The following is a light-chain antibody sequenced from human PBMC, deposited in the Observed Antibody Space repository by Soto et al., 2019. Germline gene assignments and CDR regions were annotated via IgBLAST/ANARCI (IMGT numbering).Light chain of an antibody. CDR3: QQYGNSAGT. CDR1: QSVSSNY. J-gene: IGKJ1*01. Sequence: EIVLTQSPGTLSLSPGERATLSCRASQSVSSNYLAWYQQKPGQAPRLLIYGASSRATGIPDRFSGSGSGTDFTLTISRLESEDFAVYYCQQYGNSAGTFGQGTKVDIK. V-gene: IGKV3-20*01. CDR2: GAS.